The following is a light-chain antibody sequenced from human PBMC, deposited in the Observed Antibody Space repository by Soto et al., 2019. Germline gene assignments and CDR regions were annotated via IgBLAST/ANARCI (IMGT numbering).Light chain of an antibody. J-gene: IGKJ2*02. Sequence: DIQMTQSPSSLSASVGDRVTITCRASQTISNWLAWYQQKPGRVPKLLIYAASTLESGVLSRFSGRGSGTEFTLTISSLQPDDFATYYCQHSNSHLCTFGQGTKLEIK. CDR3: QHSNSHLCT. CDR1: QTISNW. V-gene: IGKV1-5*01. CDR2: AAS.